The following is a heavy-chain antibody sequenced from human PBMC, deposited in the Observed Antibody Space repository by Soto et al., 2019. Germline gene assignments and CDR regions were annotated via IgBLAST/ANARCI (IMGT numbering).Heavy chain of an antibody. CDR2: INHSGST. CDR1: GGSCSGYY. J-gene: IGHJ3*02. CDR3: VRGFHGDIVVVPAAIHAFDI. Sequence: QVQLQLWGAGLLKPSETLSRTCAVDGGSCSGYYWSWIRQPPGKGLEWIGEINHSGSTNYNPSLKSRVTISVDTSKNQFSLKLSSVTAADTAVYYCVRGFHGDIVVVPAAIHAFDIWGQGTMVTVSS. V-gene: IGHV4-34*01. D-gene: IGHD2-2*02.